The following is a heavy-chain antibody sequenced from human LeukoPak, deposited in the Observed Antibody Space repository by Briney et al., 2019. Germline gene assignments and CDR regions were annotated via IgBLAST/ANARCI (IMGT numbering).Heavy chain of an antibody. CDR3: ARGPRGSTYFDY. CDR2: INHSGST. D-gene: IGHD3-16*01. CDR1: GGSFSGYY. V-gene: IGHV4-34*01. Sequence: SETLSLTCAVYGGSFSGYYWSWIRQPPGKGLERIGEINHSGSTNYNPSLKSRVTISVDTSKNQFSLKLSSVTAADTAVYYCARGPRGSTYFDYWGQGTLVTVSS. J-gene: IGHJ4*02.